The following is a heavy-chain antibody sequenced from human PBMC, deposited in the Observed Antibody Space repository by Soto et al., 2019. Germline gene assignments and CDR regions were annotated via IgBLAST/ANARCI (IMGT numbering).Heavy chain of an antibody. CDR1: GGSISSYY. Sequence: SETLSLTCTVSGGSISSYYWSWIRQPPGKGLEWIGYIYYSGSTNYNPSLKSRVTISVDTSKNQFSLKLSSVTAADTAVYYCARGVNVGGYFDYWGQGTLVTVSS. D-gene: IGHD3-16*01. CDR3: ARGVNVGGYFDY. CDR2: IYYSGST. J-gene: IGHJ4*02. V-gene: IGHV4-59*01.